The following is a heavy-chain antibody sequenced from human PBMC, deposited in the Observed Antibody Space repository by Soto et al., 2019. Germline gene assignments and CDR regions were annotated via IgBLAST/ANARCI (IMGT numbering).Heavy chain of an antibody. V-gene: IGHV3-7*03. CDR1: GFTFNSYW. D-gene: IGHD2-21*02. CDR3: ARDIFYGGDSDY. Sequence: GGSLRLSCSASGFTFNSYWMSWVRQAPGKGLEWVANIKQDGSEIYYGGSVKGRFTISRDNTINSVYLHMNTLRADDTAVYYCARDIFYGGDSDYWGQGTLVTVS. CDR2: IKQDGSEI. J-gene: IGHJ4*02.